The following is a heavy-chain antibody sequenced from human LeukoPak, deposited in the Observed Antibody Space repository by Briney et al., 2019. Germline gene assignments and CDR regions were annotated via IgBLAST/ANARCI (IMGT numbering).Heavy chain of an antibody. CDR2: ICSSSSYI. CDR3: ARRDNRGAFDI. J-gene: IGHJ3*02. CDR1: GFTFSSYS. D-gene: IGHD3-10*01. V-gene: IGHV3-21*01. Sequence: GGSLRLSCAASGFTFSSYSMNWVRQAPGKGLEWVSSICSSSSYIYYADSVKGRFTISRDNAKNSLYLQMNSLRAEDTAVYYCARRDNRGAFDIWGQGTMVTVSS.